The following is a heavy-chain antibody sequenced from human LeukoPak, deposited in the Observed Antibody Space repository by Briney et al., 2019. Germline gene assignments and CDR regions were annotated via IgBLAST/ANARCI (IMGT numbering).Heavy chain of an antibody. CDR2: ISPSGTT. D-gene: IGHD3-16*01. J-gene: IGHJ3*02. Sequence: SETLSLTCAVSGGSYNDYQRNWIRQSPGKGLEWLGDISPSGTTTYTPSLKSRITISLDTSKNQFSLKLRSVTAADTAVYYCARGLVWRFLLDSRRDSFDIWGQGTTITVSS. CDR3: ARGLVWRFLLDSRRDSFDI. CDR1: GGSYNDYQ. V-gene: IGHV4-34*01.